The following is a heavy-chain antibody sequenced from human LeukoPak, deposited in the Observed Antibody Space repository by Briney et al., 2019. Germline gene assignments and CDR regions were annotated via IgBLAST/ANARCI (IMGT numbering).Heavy chain of an antibody. D-gene: IGHD1-14*01. CDR3: ASVPLRDGHLPNHFDY. V-gene: IGHV4-34*01. CDR1: GGSFSDHY. J-gene: IGHJ4*02. CDR2: ITHSGGT. Sequence: SETLSLTCAVYGGSFSDHYWSWIRQSPGKGLEWIGEITHSGGTSYNPSLNGRLTISKDASKNQFSLKLSFVTAADTAVYYCASVPLRDGHLPNHFDYWGQGTLVTVSS.